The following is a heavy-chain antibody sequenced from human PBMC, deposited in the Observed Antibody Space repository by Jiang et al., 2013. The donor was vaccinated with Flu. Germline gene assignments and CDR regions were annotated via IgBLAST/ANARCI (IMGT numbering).Heavy chain of an antibody. CDR1: GYTFTSHS. D-gene: IGHD3-22*01. V-gene: IGHV1-46*01. J-gene: IGHJ3*02. Sequence: GAEVKKPGASVKVSCKASGYTFTSHSVHWVRQAPGQGLEWMGMIDPYSGNTDYAQKFRGRVTVTRDTSTSTVYMELSSLRSDDTAVYYCARDDSSSYPIWGQGTMVTVSS. CDR3: ARDDSSSYPI. CDR2: IDPYSGNT.